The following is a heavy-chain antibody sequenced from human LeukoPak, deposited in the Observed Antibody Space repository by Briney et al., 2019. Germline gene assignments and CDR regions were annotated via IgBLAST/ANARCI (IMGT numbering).Heavy chain of an antibody. CDR2: ISSSSSYI. Sequence: GGSLRLSCAASGFTFSSYSMNWVRQAPGKGLEWVSSISSSSSYIYYADSVKGRFTISRDNAKNSLYLQMNSLRAEDTAVYYCARDRYDYVWGSYRSFDYWGQGTLVTVSA. J-gene: IGHJ4*02. CDR3: ARDRYDYVWGSYRSFDY. CDR1: GFTFSSYS. V-gene: IGHV3-21*01. D-gene: IGHD3-16*02.